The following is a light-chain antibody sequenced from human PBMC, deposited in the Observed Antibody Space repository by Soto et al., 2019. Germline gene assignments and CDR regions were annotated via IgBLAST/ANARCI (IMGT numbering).Light chain of an antibody. CDR1: SGHSSYS. CDR2: LNSDGSH. V-gene: IGLV4-69*01. CDR3: QTGGAGIVV. J-gene: IGLJ2*01. Sequence: QLVLTQSPSASASLGASVKLTCTLSSGHSSYSIAWHQQQPEKGPRYLMKLNSDGSHNKGDGIPDRFSGSSSGTERYLTTSSLKSEDEAGYYCQTGGAGIVVFGGGTKVTVL.